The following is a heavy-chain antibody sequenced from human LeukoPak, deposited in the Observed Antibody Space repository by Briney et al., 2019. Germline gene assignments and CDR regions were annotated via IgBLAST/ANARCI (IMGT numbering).Heavy chain of an antibody. CDR3: AKLAAAVKRPIDY. V-gene: IGHV3-9*01. CDR2: ISWSGGSI. D-gene: IGHD6-13*01. J-gene: IGHJ4*02. Sequence: SGGSLRLSCAASGFTFGDYDMHWVRQAPGKGLEWVSDISWSGGSIVYADSVKGRFTISRDHAKNSLNVQMNSLRAEDRALYYCAKLAAAVKRPIDYWGQGTLVTVSS. CDR1: GFTFGDYD.